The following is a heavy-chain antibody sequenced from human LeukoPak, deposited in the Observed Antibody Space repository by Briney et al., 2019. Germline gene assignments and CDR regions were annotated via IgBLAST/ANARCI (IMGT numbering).Heavy chain of an antibody. Sequence: GGSLRLSCAASGFTFSSYSMNWVRQAPGKGLEWVSYISSSSSTIYYADSVKGRFTISRDNAKNSLYLQMNSLRAEDTAVYYCARKYCSSTSCLFDCWGQGTLVTVSS. D-gene: IGHD2-2*01. CDR2: ISSSSSTI. CDR1: GFTFSSYS. J-gene: IGHJ4*02. CDR3: ARKYCSSTSCLFDC. V-gene: IGHV3-48*04.